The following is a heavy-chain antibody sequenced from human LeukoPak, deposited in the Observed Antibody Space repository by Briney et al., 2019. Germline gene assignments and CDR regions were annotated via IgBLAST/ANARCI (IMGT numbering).Heavy chain of an antibody. V-gene: IGHV1-69*05. Sequence: SVKVSCKASGGTFSSYAISWVGQAPGQGLEWMGGIIPIFGTANYAQKFQGRVTITTDESTSTAYMELSSLRSEDTAVYYCARAPVTYYDILTGYPFDYWGQGTLVTVSS. CDR1: GGTFSSYA. CDR3: ARAPVTYYDILTGYPFDY. J-gene: IGHJ4*02. D-gene: IGHD3-9*01. CDR2: IIPIFGTA.